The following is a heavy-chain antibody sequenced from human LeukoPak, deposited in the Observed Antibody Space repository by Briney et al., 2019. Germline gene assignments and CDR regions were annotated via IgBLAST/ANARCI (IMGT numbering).Heavy chain of an antibody. CDR3: ARHANYDYVWGSYRFDY. J-gene: IGHJ4*02. V-gene: IGHV4-39*01. CDR1: GDSFSSVTDY. Sequence: PSETLSLTCTVSGDSFSSVTDYWAWIRQPPGKGLEWIGSIYYSGSTYYNPSLKSRVTISVDTSKNQFSLKLSSVTAADTAVYYCARHANYDYVWGSYRFDYWGQGTLVTVSS. D-gene: IGHD3-16*02. CDR2: IYYSGST.